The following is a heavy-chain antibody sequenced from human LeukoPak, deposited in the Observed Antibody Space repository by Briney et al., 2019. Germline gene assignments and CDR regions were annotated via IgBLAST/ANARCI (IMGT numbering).Heavy chain of an antibody. D-gene: IGHD1-7*01. V-gene: IGHV3-30*18. Sequence: GGSLRLSCAASGFTFSSYGMHWVRQAPGKGLEWVAVISYDGSNKYYADSVKGRFTISRDNSKNTLYLQMNSLRAEDTAVYYCAKVLQLELRTYYGMDVWGQGTTVTVSS. CDR2: ISYDGSNK. CDR3: AKVLQLELRTYYGMDV. J-gene: IGHJ6*02. CDR1: GFTFSSYG.